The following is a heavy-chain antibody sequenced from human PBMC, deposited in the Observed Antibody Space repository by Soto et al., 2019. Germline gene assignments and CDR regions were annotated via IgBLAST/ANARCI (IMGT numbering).Heavy chain of an antibody. V-gene: IGHV4-34*01. J-gene: IGHJ6*02. CDR3: ARRVSAAGMDV. CDR1: GGSFSGYY. D-gene: IGHD2-21*02. Sequence: SETLSLTCAVYGGSFSGYYWTWIRQPPGTGLEWIGEINHSGSTNYNPSLKSRVTISVDTSKNQFSLKLTSVTAADTAVYYCARRVSAAGMDVWGQGTTVTVSS. CDR2: INHSGST.